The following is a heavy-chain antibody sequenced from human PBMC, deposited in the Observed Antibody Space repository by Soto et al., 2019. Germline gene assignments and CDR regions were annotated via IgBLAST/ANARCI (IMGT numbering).Heavy chain of an antibody. V-gene: IGHV3-23*01. CDR1: GFTFSSYA. Sequence: GGSLRLSCAASGFTFSSYAMSWVRPAPGKGLEWVSAISGSGGSTYYADSVKGRFTISRDNSKNTLYLQMNSLRAEDTAVYYCAKETSLLWFGDRGLNWFDPWGQGTLVTVSS. J-gene: IGHJ5*02. D-gene: IGHD3-10*01. CDR2: ISGSGGST. CDR3: AKETSLLWFGDRGLNWFDP.